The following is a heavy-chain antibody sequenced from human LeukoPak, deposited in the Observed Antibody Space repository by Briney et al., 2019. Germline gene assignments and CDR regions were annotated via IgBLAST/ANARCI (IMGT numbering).Heavy chain of an antibody. CDR3: ARRGYRKGYDDAFDI. CDR1: GFKFDDYA. CDR2: ITYNSADI. V-gene: IGHV3-9*01. D-gene: IGHD5-18*01. Sequence: PGRSLRLSCAASGFKFDDYAMHWVRQAPGKGLEWVSTITYNSADIGYVDSVKGRFTISRDNAKNSLYLLMNDLRVEDAALYYCARRGYRKGYDDAFDIWGRGTMVTVSS. J-gene: IGHJ3*02.